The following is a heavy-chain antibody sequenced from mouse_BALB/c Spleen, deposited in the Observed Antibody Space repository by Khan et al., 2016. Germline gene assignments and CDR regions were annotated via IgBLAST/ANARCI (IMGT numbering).Heavy chain of an antibody. CDR3: ARAWYSVDY. J-gene: IGHJ4*01. CDR1: GYTFSNYW. V-gene: IGHV1-9*01. Sequence: QVQLQQSGAELMKPGASVKISCKATGYTFSNYWIEWVKQRPGHGLEWIGEILPGSDSTNYNEKFKGKATFTADTSSNTAYMQLSSLTSEDTAVYYCARAWYSVDYWGQGTSVTVSS. CDR2: ILPGSDST.